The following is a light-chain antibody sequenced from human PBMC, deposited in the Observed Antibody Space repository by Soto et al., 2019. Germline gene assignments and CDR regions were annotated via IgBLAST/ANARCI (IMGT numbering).Light chain of an antibody. V-gene: IGKV1-5*03. CDR2: KAS. CDR3: QHYNPYSGP. Sequence: DIQMTQSRSTLSVSVGDRVSSACRASQTISSWLAWYQQKPGKAPKLLIYKASTLKSGVPSRFSGSGSGTEFTLTITSLQPDDFATYYCQHYNPYSGPFGQGTKVDI. CDR1: QTISSW. J-gene: IGKJ1*01.